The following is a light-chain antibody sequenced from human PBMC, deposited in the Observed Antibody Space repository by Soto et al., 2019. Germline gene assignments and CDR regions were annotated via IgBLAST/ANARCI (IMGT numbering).Light chain of an antibody. J-gene: IGKJ2*01. CDR3: QQSYSTPDT. V-gene: IGKV1-39*01. CDR2: IAS. Sequence: DIQMTQSPPSLSASVGDRVTITCRASQSISSNLNWYQQRPGKAPNLLIYIASSLQTGIPSRFSGSGSGTDFPLTISSLQPEDFATYYCQQSYSTPDTFGQGTKVEIK. CDR1: QSISSN.